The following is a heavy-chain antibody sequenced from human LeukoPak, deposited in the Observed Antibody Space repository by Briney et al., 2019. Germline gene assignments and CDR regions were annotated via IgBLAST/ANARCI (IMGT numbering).Heavy chain of an antibody. Sequence: GRSLRLSCAASGFTFSSYGMHWVRQAPGKGLEWVAVISYDGSNKYYADSVKGRFTISRDNSKNTLYLQMNSLRAEDTAVYYCAKDFNRWPQFPGVPDYWGQGTLVTVSS. CDR2: ISYDGSNK. D-gene: IGHD5-24*01. V-gene: IGHV3-30*18. CDR1: GFTFSSYG. CDR3: AKDFNRWPQFPGVPDY. J-gene: IGHJ4*02.